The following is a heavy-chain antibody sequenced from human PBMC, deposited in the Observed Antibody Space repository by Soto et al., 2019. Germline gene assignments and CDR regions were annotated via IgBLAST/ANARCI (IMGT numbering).Heavy chain of an antibody. Sequence: LRLSCAASGFTFSSYWMSWVRQAPGKGLEWVANIKQDGSEKYYVDSVKGRFTISRDNAKNSLYLQMNSLRAEDTAVYYCARVISGSSGYLTKAYYHGMDVWGQGTTVTVSS. CDR2: IKQDGSEK. CDR1: GFTFSSYW. J-gene: IGHJ6*02. D-gene: IGHD6-19*01. V-gene: IGHV3-7*01. CDR3: ARVISGSSGYLTKAYYHGMDV.